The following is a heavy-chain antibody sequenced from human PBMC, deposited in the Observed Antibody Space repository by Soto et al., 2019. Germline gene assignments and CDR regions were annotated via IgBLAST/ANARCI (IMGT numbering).Heavy chain of an antibody. J-gene: IGHJ3*02. CDR1: GGTFSSYA. Sequence: ASVKVSCKASGGTFSSYAISWVRQAPGQGLEWMGGIIPIFGTANYAQTFQGRVTITADESTSTAYMELSSLRSEDTAVYYCARGLLEGNPIWGQGTMVTVSS. V-gene: IGHV1-69*13. CDR3: ARGLLEGNPI. CDR2: IIPIFGTA. D-gene: IGHD3-3*01.